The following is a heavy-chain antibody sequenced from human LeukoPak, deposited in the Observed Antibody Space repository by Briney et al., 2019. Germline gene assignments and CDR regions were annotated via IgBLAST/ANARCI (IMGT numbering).Heavy chain of an antibody. CDR1: GFSFSSYG. CDR2: IWYDGSNK. CDR3: AKGGYTNYPDGYYYMDV. D-gene: IGHD4-11*01. V-gene: IGHV3-33*06. J-gene: IGHJ6*03. Sequence: GRSLRLSCAASGFSFSSYGMHWVRQAPGKGLEWVAIIWYDGSNKYYADSVKGRFTISRDNSRNTLYLQMNSLRAEDTAVYYWAKGGYTNYPDGYYYMDVWGKGTTVTVSS.